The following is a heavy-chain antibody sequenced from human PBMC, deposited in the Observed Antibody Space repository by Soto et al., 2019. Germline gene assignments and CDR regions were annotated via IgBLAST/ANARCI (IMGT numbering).Heavy chain of an antibody. D-gene: IGHD2-2*01. CDR2: ISYDGSNK. V-gene: IGHV3-30*03. CDR1: GFTFSSYG. J-gene: IGHJ1*01. CDR3: ATSLLGYCSSTSCYLPEYFQH. Sequence: GGSLRLSCAASGFTFSSYGMHWVRQAPGKGLEWVAVISYDGSNKYYADSVKGRFTISRDNSKNTLYLQMNSLRAEDTAVYYCATSLLGYCSSTSCYLPEYFQHWGQGTLVTVSS.